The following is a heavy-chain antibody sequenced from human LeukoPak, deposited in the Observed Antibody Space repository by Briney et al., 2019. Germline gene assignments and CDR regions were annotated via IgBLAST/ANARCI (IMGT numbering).Heavy chain of an antibody. CDR3: AGDGGTNYYGSGSYYGHYYYMDV. Sequence: ADSVKGRFTISRDNSKNTLYLQMNSLRAEDTAVYYCAGDGGTNYYGSGSYYGHYYYMDVWGKGTTVTISS. D-gene: IGHD3-10*01. V-gene: IGHV3-53*01. J-gene: IGHJ6*03.